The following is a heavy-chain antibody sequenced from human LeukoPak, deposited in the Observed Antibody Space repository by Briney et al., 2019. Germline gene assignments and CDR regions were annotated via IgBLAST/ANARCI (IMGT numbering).Heavy chain of an antibody. CDR1: GYTFSSYE. CDR2: MNPNSGNT. CDR3: ARSDLCDY. Sequence: ASVKVSCKASGYTFSSYEIDWVRQAPGHGLEWMGWMNPNSGNTGYAQKFQGRVTVTRNTSISTAYMELSSLRSEDTAVYYCARSDLCDYWGQGTLVTVSS. J-gene: IGHJ4*02. V-gene: IGHV1-8*01. D-gene: IGHD2-21*02.